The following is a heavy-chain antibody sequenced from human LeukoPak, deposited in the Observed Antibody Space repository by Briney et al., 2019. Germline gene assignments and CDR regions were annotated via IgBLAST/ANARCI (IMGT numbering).Heavy chain of an antibody. CDR2: ISGYNGKT. CDR3: AISFKRGYAFDI. V-gene: IGHV1-18*01. J-gene: IGHJ3*02. CDR1: GYTFNTYG. Sequence: ASVKVSCKASGYTFNTYGITWVRQAPGQGLEWMGWISGYNGKTKYAQKLQDRVTMTTDTSTTTAYMELRSLRSDDTAVYYCAISFKRGYAFDIWGQGTMVTVSS. D-gene: IGHD3-10*01.